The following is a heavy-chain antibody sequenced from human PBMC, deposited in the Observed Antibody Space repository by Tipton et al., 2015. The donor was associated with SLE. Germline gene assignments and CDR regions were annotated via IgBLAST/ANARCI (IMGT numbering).Heavy chain of an antibody. Sequence: SLRLSCATSGFTFWSHDMGWVRQAPGKGLEWVSVTSESGAGTHYINSVRGRFTISRDNSKNTVSLQMNSLRVEDTAVYYCAGGTGAYFDHWGQGTLVTVSS. CDR2: TSESGAGT. J-gene: IGHJ4*02. D-gene: IGHD3-16*01. V-gene: IGHV3-23*01. CDR3: AGGTGAYFDH. CDR1: GFTFWSHD.